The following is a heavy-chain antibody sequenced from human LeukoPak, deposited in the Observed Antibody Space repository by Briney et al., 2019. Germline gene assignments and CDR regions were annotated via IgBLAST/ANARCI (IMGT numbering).Heavy chain of an antibody. CDR2: IYYSGST. V-gene: IGHV4-59*12. CDR1: GGSISSNY. J-gene: IGHJ4*02. D-gene: IGHD3-22*01. Sequence: SETLSLTCIVSGGSISSNYWSWIRQPPGRGLVWIGCIYYSGSTNCNPSLKSRVTISVDPSKNQSSLKLRSVTAAHTAVYYCARDAIDSSGYRISFDYWGQGTLVTVSS. CDR3: ARDAIDSSGYRISFDY.